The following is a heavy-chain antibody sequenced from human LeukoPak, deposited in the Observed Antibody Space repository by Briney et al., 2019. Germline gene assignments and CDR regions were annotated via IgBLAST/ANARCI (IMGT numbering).Heavy chain of an antibody. D-gene: IGHD4-17*01. J-gene: IGHJ5*02. CDR2: ISGSGGST. Sequence: GGSLRLSCAASGFTFSSYAMSWVRQAPGKGLEWVSAISGSGGSTYYADSVKGWFTISRDNSKNTLYLQMNSLRAEDTAVYYCAKDPYYGDYLNWFDPWGQGTLVTVSS. CDR3: AKDPYYGDYLNWFDP. CDR1: GFTFSSYA. V-gene: IGHV3-23*01.